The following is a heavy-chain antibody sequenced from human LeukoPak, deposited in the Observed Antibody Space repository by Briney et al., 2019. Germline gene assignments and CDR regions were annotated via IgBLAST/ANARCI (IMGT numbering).Heavy chain of an antibody. D-gene: IGHD3-3*01. CDR3: AKEPDFWSEQNWFDP. J-gene: IGHJ5*02. CDR1: GFTFSSYW. V-gene: IGHV3-30*18. Sequence: GGSLRLSCAASGFTFSSYWMSWVRQVPGKGLEWVAIISYDGSNKAYADSVKGRFTISRDNSKNTLYLQMNSLRAEDTAVYYCAKEPDFWSEQNWFDPWGQGSLVTVSS. CDR2: ISYDGSNK.